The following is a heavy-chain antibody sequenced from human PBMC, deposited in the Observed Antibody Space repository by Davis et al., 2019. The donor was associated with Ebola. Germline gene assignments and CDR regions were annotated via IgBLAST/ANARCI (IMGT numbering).Heavy chain of an antibody. V-gene: IGHV1-24*01. J-gene: IGHJ4*02. D-gene: IGHD6-19*01. CDR1: GYTLTELS. CDR3: ARDLVSSGWWDY. CDR2: FDPEDGET. Sequence: ASVKVSCKVSGYTLTELSMHWVRQAPGKGLEWMGGFDPEDGETIYAQKFQGRVTMTTDTSTSTAYMELRSLRSDDTAVYYCARDLVSSGWWDYWGQGTLVTVSS.